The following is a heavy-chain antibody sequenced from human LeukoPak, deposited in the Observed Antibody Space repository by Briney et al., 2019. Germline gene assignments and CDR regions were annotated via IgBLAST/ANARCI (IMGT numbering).Heavy chain of an antibody. CDR3: ARVPGYCSGGSCPIYGYYYYYGMDV. CDR2: IYYSGST. J-gene: IGHJ6*02. D-gene: IGHD2-15*01. CDR1: GGSISSYY. V-gene: IGHV4-59*01. Sequence: SQTLSLTRTVSGGSISSYYCSSIRQHPGKWLEWLGYIYYSGSTDYTPTRKSRVTISLDTSKIQFSLTLSSVTAADTAVYYCARVPGYCSGGSCPIYGYYYYYGMDVWGQGTTVTVSS.